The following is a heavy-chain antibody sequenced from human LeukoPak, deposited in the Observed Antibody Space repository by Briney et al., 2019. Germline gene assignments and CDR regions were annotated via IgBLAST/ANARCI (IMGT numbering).Heavy chain of an antibody. CDR2: IYSGGST. Sequence: GGSLRLSCAASGFTFRSYWMSWVRQAPGKGLEWVSVIYSGGSTYYADSVKGRFTISRDNSKNTLYLQMNSLRAEDTAVYYCARDLGCGGDCYVVRTPPHWFDPWGQGTLVTVSS. D-gene: IGHD2-21*01. CDR3: ARDLGCGGDCYVVRTPPHWFDP. CDR1: GFTFRSYW. V-gene: IGHV3-66*01. J-gene: IGHJ5*02.